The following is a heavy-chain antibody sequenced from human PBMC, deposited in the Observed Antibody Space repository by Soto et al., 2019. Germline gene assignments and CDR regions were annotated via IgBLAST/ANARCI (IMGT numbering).Heavy chain of an antibody. CDR2: IYYSGST. V-gene: IGHV4-59*01. CDR3: ARERRDGYKHYFDY. J-gene: IGHJ4*02. Sequence: QVQLQESGPGLVKPSETLSLMCTVSGGSISSYYWSWIRQPPGKGLEWIGYIYYSGSTNYNPSLKSRVTXXVXPXXNQFSLKLSSVTAADTAVYYCARERRDGYKHYFDYWGQGTLVTVSS. CDR1: GGSISSYY. D-gene: IGHD5-12*01.